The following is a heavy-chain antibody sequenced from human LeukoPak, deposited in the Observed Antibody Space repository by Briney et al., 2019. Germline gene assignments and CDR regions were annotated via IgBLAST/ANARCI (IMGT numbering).Heavy chain of an antibody. V-gene: IGHV1-69*06. CDR2: IIPIFGTA. D-gene: IGHD6-13*01. CDR1: GFTFSSYA. J-gene: IGHJ4*02. CDR3: ARDNGSRGAAVLFDY. Sequence: GGSLRLSCAASGFTFSSYAISWVRQAPGQGLEWMGGIIPIFGTANYAQKFQGRVTITADKSTSTAYMELSSLRSEDTAVYYCARDNGSRGAAVLFDYWGQGTLVTVSS.